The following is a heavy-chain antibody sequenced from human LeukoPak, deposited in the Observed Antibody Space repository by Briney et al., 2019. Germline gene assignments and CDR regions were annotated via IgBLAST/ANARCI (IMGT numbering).Heavy chain of an antibody. J-gene: IGHJ4*02. CDR3: ASEYSSGWTLDY. V-gene: IGHV3-66*01. CDR2: IYSGGST. CDR1: GFTFSDYY. Sequence: GGSLRLSCAASGFTFSDYYMNWIRQAPGKGLEWVSVIYSGGSTYYADSVKGRFTISRDNSKNTLYLQMNSLRAEDTAVYYCASEYSSGWTLDYWGQGTLVTVSS. D-gene: IGHD6-19*01.